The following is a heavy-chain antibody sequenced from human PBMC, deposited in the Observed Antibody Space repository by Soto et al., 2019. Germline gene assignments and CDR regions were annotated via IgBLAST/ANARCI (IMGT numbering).Heavy chain of an antibody. CDR2: IYYSGST. D-gene: IGHD1-1*01. Sequence: QLQLQESGPGLVKPSETLSLTCTVSGGSISSSSYYWGWIRQPPGKGLEWIGSIYYSGSTYYNPSLNSRVTISVDTSKNQFSLKLSSVTAADPAVYYCARRSGVPFDPWGQGTLVTVSS. CDR3: ARRSGVPFDP. V-gene: IGHV4-39*01. CDR1: GGSISSSSYY. J-gene: IGHJ5*02.